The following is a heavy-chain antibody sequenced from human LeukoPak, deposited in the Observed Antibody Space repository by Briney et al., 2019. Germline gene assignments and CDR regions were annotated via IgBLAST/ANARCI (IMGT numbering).Heavy chain of an antibody. CDR1: GFTFNIYG. V-gene: IGHV1-18*01. CDR3: ARGAREVASDYYYGLDV. CDR2: IDAYNGDT. J-gene: IGHJ6*02. Sequence: ASVKVSCKSSGFTFNIYGFTWVRQAPGQGLEWMGRIDAYNGDTNYAHKFQGRVTMTTDTSTSTAYMELRSLTSDDTAVYYCARGAREVASDYYYGLDVWGQGTTVTVSS. D-gene: IGHD2-15*01.